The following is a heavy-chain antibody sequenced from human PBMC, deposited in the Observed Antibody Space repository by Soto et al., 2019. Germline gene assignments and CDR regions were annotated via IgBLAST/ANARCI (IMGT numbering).Heavy chain of an antibody. CDR1: DGSINSNNYY. Sequence: QLHLQESGPGLVKPSETLSLTCTVSDGSINSNNYYWAWIRQPPGKGLAWIASIYYDGSTYYNSFLKSRVSISVDTSKNHFSLKLSSATAADTAVYYCAKVVVAATRHTDFDSWGQGTLVTVSS. CDR3: AKVVVAATRHTDFDS. V-gene: IGHV4-39*02. D-gene: IGHD2-15*01. CDR2: IYYDGST. J-gene: IGHJ4*02.